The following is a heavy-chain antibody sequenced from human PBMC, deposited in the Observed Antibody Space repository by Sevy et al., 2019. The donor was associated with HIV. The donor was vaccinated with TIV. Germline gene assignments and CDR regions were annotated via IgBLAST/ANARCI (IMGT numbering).Heavy chain of an antibody. V-gene: IGHV1-46*01. Sequence: ASVKVSCKASGYTFSSYYMHWVQQAPGQGLEWMGIINPSGGSTSYAQKFQGRVTMTRDTSTSTVYMELSSLRSEDTAIYYCARDLTIFGVIPDYWGQGTLVTVSS. CDR3: ARDLTIFGVIPDY. D-gene: IGHD3-3*01. CDR2: INPSGGST. CDR1: GYTFSSYY. J-gene: IGHJ4*02.